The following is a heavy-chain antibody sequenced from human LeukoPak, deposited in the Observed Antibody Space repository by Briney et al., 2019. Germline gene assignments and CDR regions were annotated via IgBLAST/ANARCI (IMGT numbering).Heavy chain of an antibody. CDR1: GGSLSSSNW. J-gene: IGHJ3*02. D-gene: IGHD3-22*01. V-gene: IGHV4-4*02. CDR2: IYHSGST. CDR3: ARLTMIVVVPTDAFDI. Sequence: SETLSLTCAVSGGSLSSSNWWSWARQPPGKGLEWIGEIYHSGSTNYNPSLKSRVTISVDKSKNQFSLKLSSVTAADTAVYYCARLTMIVVVPTDAFDIWGQGTMVTVSS.